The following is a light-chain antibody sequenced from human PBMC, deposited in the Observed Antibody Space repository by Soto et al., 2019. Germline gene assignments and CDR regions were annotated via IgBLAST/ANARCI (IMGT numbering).Light chain of an antibody. CDR3: CSYTTSNTRQIV. J-gene: IGLJ1*01. Sequence: QSVLTQPASVSGSPWQAITISCTGTSSDVGGYNYVSWYQQQPGKAPKFMIYDVSNRPSGVSNRFSGSKSGNTASLTISGLQAEDEADYYCCSYTTSNTRQIVFGTGTKVTVL. V-gene: IGLV2-14*01. CDR1: SSDVGGYNY. CDR2: DVS.